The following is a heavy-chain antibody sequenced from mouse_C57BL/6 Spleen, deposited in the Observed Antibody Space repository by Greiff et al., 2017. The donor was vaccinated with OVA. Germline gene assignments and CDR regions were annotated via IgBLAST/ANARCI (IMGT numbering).Heavy chain of an antibody. CDR1: GFTFSDYY. J-gene: IGHJ4*01. Sequence: EVQRVESEGGLVQPGSSMKLSCTASGFTFSDYYMAWVRQVPEKGLEWVANINYDGSSTYYLDSLKSRFIISRDNAKNILYLQMSSLKSEDTATYYCARVPITTVAMDYWGQGTSVTVSS. D-gene: IGHD1-1*01. V-gene: IGHV5-16*01. CDR2: INYDGSST. CDR3: ARVPITTVAMDY.